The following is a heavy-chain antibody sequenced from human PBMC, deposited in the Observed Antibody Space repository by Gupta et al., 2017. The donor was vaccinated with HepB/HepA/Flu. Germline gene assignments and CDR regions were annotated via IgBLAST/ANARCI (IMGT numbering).Heavy chain of an antibody. CDR1: GFTFSSYS. Sequence: EVQLVESGGGLVKPGGSLRLSCAASGFTFSSYSMNWVRQAPGKGLEWVSSIRSSSSYIYYADSVKGRFTISRDNAKNSLYLQINSLRAEDTAGYYCARVIRGWPVDYWGQGTLGTVA. CDR2: IRSSSSYI. V-gene: IGHV3-21*01. J-gene: IGHJ4*02. CDR3: ARVIRGWPVDY. D-gene: IGHD3-16*01.